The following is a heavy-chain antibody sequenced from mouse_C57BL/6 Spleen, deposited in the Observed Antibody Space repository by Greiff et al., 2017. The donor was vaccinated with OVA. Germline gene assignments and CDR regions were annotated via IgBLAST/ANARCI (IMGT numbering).Heavy chain of an antibody. CDR1: GFTFSSYT. CDR3: ARRIYYYGSSYGGYAMDY. J-gene: IGHJ4*01. CDR2: ISGGGGNT. D-gene: IGHD1-1*01. V-gene: IGHV5-9*01. Sequence: EVQLVESGGGLVKPGGSLKLSCAASGFTFSSYTMSWVRQTPETRLEWVATISGGGGNTYYPDSVKGRFTISSDNAKNTLYLQMSRLRYVDTAWYYCARRIYYYGSSYGGYAMDYWGQGTSVTVSS.